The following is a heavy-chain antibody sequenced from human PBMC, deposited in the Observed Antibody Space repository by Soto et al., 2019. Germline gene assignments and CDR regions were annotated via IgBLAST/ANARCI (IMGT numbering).Heavy chain of an antibody. CDR1: GGSISNSNW. CDR2: SYHSGST. D-gene: IGHD1-26*01. Sequence: QVQLQESGPGLVKPSGTLSLTCGVFGGSISNSNWWTWVRQPPGKGLEWIGESYHSGSTNYNSSLMRRVTISLDKVNNQFSLKLTSVTAADTAVYYCAHRPIVGAAIWGQGTLVTVSS. CDR3: AHRPIVGAAI. V-gene: IGHV4-4*02. J-gene: IGHJ4*02.